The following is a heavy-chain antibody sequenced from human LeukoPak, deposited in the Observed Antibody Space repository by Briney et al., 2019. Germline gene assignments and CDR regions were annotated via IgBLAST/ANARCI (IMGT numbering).Heavy chain of an antibody. CDR1: GFTFSNYW. J-gene: IGHJ5*02. Sequence: GGSMTLSWAASGFTFSNYWMSWVRQVPGKGLEWVASIKHDGSGKYYVDAEKCRFTISRDNAKNSLYLQINSLRAEDTAVYYCARDRSSGWYLTPGFDPWGQGTLVTVSS. D-gene: IGHD6-19*01. CDR2: IKHDGSGK. V-gene: IGHV3-7*04. CDR3: ARDRSSGWYLTPGFDP.